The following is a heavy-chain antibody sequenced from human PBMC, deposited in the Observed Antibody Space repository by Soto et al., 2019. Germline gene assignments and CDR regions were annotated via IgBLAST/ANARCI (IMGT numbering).Heavy chain of an antibody. CDR3: ARTGDGHHDFLDY. Sequence: GGSLRLSCAASGFTFSSYWMNWVRQSPGKGLEWVANINQDGNEDNLLDSVKGRFTISRDNAKNSLFLQMNSLRVDDTAVYYCARTGDGHHDFLDYWGQGALVTVSS. J-gene: IGHJ4*02. CDR1: GFTFSSYW. D-gene: IGHD1-1*01. CDR2: INQDGNED. V-gene: IGHV3-7*01.